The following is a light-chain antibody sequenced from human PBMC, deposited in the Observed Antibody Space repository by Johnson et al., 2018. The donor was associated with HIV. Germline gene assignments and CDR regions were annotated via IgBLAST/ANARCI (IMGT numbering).Light chain of an antibody. J-gene: IGLJ1*01. CDR1: SSNIGNNY. CDR3: GTWDSSLSAGEV. CDR2: ENN. V-gene: IGLV1-51*01. Sequence: QSVLTQPPSVSAAPGQKVTISCSGSSSNIGNNYVSWYQQLPGTAPKLLIYENNKRPSGIPDRFSGSKSGTSATLGITGLQTGDEADYYCGTWDSSLSAGEVFGTG.